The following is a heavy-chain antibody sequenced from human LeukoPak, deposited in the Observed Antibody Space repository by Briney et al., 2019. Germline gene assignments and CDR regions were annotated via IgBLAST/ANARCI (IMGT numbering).Heavy chain of an antibody. CDR1: GFTFSSYA. CDR2: ISGSGGST. D-gene: IGHD6-13*01. CDR3: AKEGYSRGYYSYYYMDV. V-gene: IGHV3-23*01. Sequence: GETLRLSCAASGFTFSSYAMSWVRQAPGKGLEWVSAISGSGGSTYYADSVKGRFTISRDNSKNTLYVQMNSLGAEDTAVYYCAKEGYSRGYYSYYYMDVWGKGTTVTVSS. J-gene: IGHJ6*03.